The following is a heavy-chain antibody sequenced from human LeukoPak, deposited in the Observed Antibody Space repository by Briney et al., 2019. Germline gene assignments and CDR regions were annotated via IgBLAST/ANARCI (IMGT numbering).Heavy chain of an antibody. J-gene: IGHJ5*02. Sequence: VASVKVSCKASGYTFIAYYIHWVRQAPGQGLEWMGWINPNSGGTNYAQKFQGRVTMTRDTSISTVYMDLSSLRSGDTAVYYCARVSTVSEPYNCFDPWGQGTLVTVSS. CDR1: GYTFIAYY. CDR3: ARVSTVSEPYNCFDP. CDR2: INPNSGGT. D-gene: IGHD1-14*01. V-gene: IGHV1-2*02.